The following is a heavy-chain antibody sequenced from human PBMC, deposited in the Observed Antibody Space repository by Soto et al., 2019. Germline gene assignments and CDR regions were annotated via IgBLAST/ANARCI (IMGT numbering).Heavy chain of an antibody. Sequence: SETLSLTCAVSGGSISSGGYSWSWIRQPPGKGLEWIGYIYHSGSTYYNPSLKSRVTISVDRSKNQFSLKLSSVTAADTAVYCLGCGVVDLYGYCYERDGFDPWRQGTLVTVS. D-gene: IGHD2-21*02. CDR2: IYHSGST. V-gene: IGHV4-30-2*01. J-gene: IGHJ5*02. CDR3: GCGVVDLYGYCYERDGFDP. CDR1: GGSISSGGYS.